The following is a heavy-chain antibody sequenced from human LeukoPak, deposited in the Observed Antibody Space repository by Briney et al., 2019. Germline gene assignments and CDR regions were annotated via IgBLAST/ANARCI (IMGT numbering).Heavy chain of an antibody. Sequence: KPSETLSPTCTVSGGSISSSSYYWGWIRQPPGQGLEWIGSIYYSGSTYYNPSLKSRVTISVDTSKNQFSLKLSSVTAADTAVYYCARHRAVSVVGNFYFDYWGQGTLVTVSS. V-gene: IGHV4-39*01. CDR1: GGSISSSSYY. CDR3: ARHRAVSVVGNFYFDY. D-gene: IGHD1-26*01. CDR2: IYYSGST. J-gene: IGHJ4*02.